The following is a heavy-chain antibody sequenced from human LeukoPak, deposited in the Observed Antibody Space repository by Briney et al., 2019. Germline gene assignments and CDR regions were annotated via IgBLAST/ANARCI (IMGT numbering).Heavy chain of an antibody. Sequence: SVKVSCKASGGTFSSYTISWVRQAPGQGLEWMGRIIPILGIANYAQKFQGRATITADKSTSTAYMELSSLRSEDTAVYYCARMLVVRGIGVGEGLDYWGQGTLVTVSS. J-gene: IGHJ4*02. D-gene: IGHD3-10*01. V-gene: IGHV1-69*02. CDR1: GGTFSSYT. CDR3: ARMLVVRGIGVGEGLDY. CDR2: IIPILGIA.